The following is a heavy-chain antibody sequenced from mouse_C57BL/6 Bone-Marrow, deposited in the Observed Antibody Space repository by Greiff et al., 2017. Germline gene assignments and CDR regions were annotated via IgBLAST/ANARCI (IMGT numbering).Heavy chain of an antibody. V-gene: IGHV1-50*01. CDR2: IDPSDSYT. Sequence: QVQLQQSGAELVKPGASVKLSCKASGYTFTSYWMQWVKQRPGQGLEWIGEIDPSDSYTNYNQKFKGKATLTVDTSSSTAYMTLSSLTSEDSAVYYCARDYDYEVDYWGQGTTLTVSS. CDR1: GYTFTSYW. J-gene: IGHJ2*01. CDR3: ARDYDYEVDY. D-gene: IGHD2-4*01.